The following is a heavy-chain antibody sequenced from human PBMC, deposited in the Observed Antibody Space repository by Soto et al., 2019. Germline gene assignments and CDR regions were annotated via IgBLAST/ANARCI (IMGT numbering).Heavy chain of an antibody. Sequence: QVQLVESGGGVVQPGRSLRLSCAASGFTFSSYGMHWVRQAPGKGLEGVAVIWYDGSNKYYADSVKGRFTISRDHSKKTLYLQMNGLRAEDTAVYSCSRDPTTSTVTVGRVGAFDIMGQGTMVTLSS. J-gene: IGHJ3*02. V-gene: IGHV3-33*01. D-gene: IGHD4-4*01. CDR1: GFTFSSYG. CDR2: IWYDGSNK. CDR3: SRDPTTSTVTVGRVGAFDI.